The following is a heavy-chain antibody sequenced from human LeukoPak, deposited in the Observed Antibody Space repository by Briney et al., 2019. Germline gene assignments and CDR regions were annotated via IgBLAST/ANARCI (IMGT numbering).Heavy chain of an antibody. J-gene: IGHJ4*02. CDR1: GGSISRAGYS. CDR3: ARIAEPLYYFDY. CDR2: IYQSGST. Sequence: PSQTLSLTCAVSGGSISRAGYSWSWIRQPPGKGLEWIGYIYQSGSTYYNPSPKSRVTISVDRSKNQFSLKLSSVTAADTAVYYCARIAEPLYYFDYWGQGTLVTVSS. D-gene: IGHD6-13*01. V-gene: IGHV4-30-2*01.